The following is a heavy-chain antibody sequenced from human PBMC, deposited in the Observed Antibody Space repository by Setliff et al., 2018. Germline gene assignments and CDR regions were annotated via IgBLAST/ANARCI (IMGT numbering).Heavy chain of an antibody. CDR3: TTDRVGCRGTTCYNAFDI. CDR1: GFTFSYAW. CDR2: IKSKGDGGTI. V-gene: IGHV3-15*07. Sequence: GESLKISCAASGFTFSYAWMHWVRQAPGKGLEWVGRIKSKGDGGTIDYVAPVKGRFTISRDDSKNTLYLQMNSLKTEDTAVYYCTTDRVGCRGTTCYNAFDIWGQGTMVTVS. D-gene: IGHD2-15*01. J-gene: IGHJ3*02.